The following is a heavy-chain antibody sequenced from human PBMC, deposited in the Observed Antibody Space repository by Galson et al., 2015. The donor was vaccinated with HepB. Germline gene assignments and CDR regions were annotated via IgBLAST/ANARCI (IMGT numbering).Heavy chain of an antibody. CDR2: ISGSGGNT. D-gene: IGHD2/OR15-2a*01. J-gene: IGHJ3*01. V-gene: IGHV3-23*01. CDR3: AKEGRNGYLGVYGGFDV. CDR1: GSTFRSYA. Sequence: SLRLSCAASGSTFRSYAMTWVRQAPGRGLDWVSSISGSGGNTYYTASVKGRFTISRDNSKNTLFLQMKSLRVEDTAVYFCAKEGRNGYLGVYGGFDVWGHGTLVTVSS.